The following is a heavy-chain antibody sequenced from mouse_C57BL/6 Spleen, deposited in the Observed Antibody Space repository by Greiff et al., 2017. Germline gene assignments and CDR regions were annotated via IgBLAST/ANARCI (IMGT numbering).Heavy chain of an antibody. J-gene: IGHJ2*01. CDR2: IYPGSGST. CDR1: GYTFTSYW. D-gene: IGHD1-1*01. Sequence: QVHVKQPGAELVKPGASVKMSCKASGYTFTSYWITWVKQRPGQGLEWIGDIYPGSGSTNDNEKFKSKATLTVDTSSSTAYMQLSSLTSEDSAVYYCARVYYYGSSYFDYWGQGTTLTVSS. CDR3: ARVYYYGSSYFDY. V-gene: IGHV1-55*01.